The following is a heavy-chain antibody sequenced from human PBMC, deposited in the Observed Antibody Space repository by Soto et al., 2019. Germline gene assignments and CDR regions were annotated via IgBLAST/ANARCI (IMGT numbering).Heavy chain of an antibody. CDR1: GYTFTGYA. J-gene: IGHJ4*02. CDR2: INAGNGNT. Sequence: QVQLVQSGSELKKPVASVKVSCKASGYTFTGYALHWVRQAPGQRMEWMGWINAGNGNTKYSQKFQGRFTITRDTSASTVYMELSSLRSEDTAVYYCAKGEWSYCRGGSCYYFDYWGQGTVVTVSS. V-gene: IGHV1-3*01. CDR3: AKGEWSYCRGGSCYYFDY. D-gene: IGHD2-15*01.